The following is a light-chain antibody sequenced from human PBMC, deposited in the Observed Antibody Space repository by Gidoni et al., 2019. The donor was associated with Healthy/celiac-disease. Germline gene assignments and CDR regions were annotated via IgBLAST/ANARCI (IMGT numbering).Light chain of an antibody. CDR2: AAS. Sequence: DIQMTQSPSSLSASVGDRGTITCRASQSISSYLNWYQQKPGKAPKLLIYAASSLQSGVPSRFSGSVSGTDVTLTISSLQPEDFATYYCQQSYSTPWTFGQGTKVEIK. V-gene: IGKV1-39*01. J-gene: IGKJ1*01. CDR1: QSISSY. CDR3: QQSYSTPWT.